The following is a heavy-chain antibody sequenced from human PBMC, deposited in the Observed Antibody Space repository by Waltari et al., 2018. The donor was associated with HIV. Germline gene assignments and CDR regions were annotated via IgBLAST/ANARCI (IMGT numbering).Heavy chain of an antibody. J-gene: IGHJ4*02. CDR3: ARTDTHF. V-gene: IGHV1-69*12. Sequence: QVQLVQSGAEMKKPGSSVKVSCKASGGTFGNYGINWVRQAPGQGLEWLGEIIRISGKTNRAQKYQGRGTISADELTSTVYMELSSLRSEDTAVYHCARTDTHFWGQGTLVTVSS. CDR1: GGTFGNYG. CDR2: IIRISGKT.